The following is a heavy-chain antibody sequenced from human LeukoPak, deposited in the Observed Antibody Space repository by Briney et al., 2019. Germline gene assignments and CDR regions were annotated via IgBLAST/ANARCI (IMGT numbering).Heavy chain of an antibody. J-gene: IGHJ4*02. Sequence: PGGSLRLSCAASGFTFSGSAMSWVRQAPGKGLEWVSGISIGGDYTHYADSVKGRFTISRDNSKNTLSLQMSNLRAEDTAIYYCAKLHSATITADFDHWGQGTLVTVSS. CDR2: ISIGGDYT. CDR1: GFTFSGSA. CDR3: AKLHSATITADFDH. D-gene: IGHD1-14*01. V-gene: IGHV3-23*01.